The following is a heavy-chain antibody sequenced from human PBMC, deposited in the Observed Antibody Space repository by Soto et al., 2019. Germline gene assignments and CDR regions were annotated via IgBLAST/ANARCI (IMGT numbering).Heavy chain of an antibody. D-gene: IGHD3-16*01. CDR2: ISSSSSYI. Sequence: GGSLRLSCAASGFTFSSYSMNWVRQAPGKGLEWVSSISSSSSYIYYADSVKGRFTISRDNAKNSLYLQMNSLRAEDTAVYYCARFALIRFEYYFDYWGQGTLVTVSS. CDR3: ARFALIRFEYYFDY. V-gene: IGHV3-21*01. J-gene: IGHJ4*02. CDR1: GFTFSSYS.